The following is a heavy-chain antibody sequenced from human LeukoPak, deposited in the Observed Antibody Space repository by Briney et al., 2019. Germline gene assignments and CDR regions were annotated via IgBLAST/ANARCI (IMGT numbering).Heavy chain of an antibody. V-gene: IGHV3-21*01. D-gene: IGHD1-1*01. J-gene: IGHJ6*03. Sequence: TGGSLRLSCSASGFTFSTYTINWVRQAPGKGLEWVATINSSSSYIYYADSVKGRFTISRDNAKNSLYLQMNSLRAEDTAVYHCARDRLLEDRDYSYYYYMDVWGKGTTVTVSS. CDR1: GFTFSTYT. CDR3: ARDRLLEDRDYSYYYYMDV. CDR2: INSSSSYI.